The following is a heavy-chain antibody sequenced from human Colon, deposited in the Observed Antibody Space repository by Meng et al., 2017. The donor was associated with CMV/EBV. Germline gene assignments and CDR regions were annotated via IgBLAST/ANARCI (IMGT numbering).Heavy chain of an antibody. Sequence: QVQLQESGLGLVKPSETLSLTCTVSGVSFSHYYWSWIRQPAGKGPEWIGRIYIRGGTNYNPSLKSRVTMSVDTSKNQFSLKLSSVTAADTAVYYCAVQPCYDGYCYFDYWGQGTLVTVSS. J-gene: IGHJ4*02. CDR3: AVQPCYDGYCYFDY. CDR2: IYIRGGT. V-gene: IGHV4-4*07. D-gene: IGHD5-18*01. CDR1: GVSFSHYY.